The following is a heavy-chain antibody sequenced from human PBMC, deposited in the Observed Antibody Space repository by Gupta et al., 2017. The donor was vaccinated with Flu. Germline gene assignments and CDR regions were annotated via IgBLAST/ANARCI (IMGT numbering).Heavy chain of an antibody. CDR1: GGSISSYY. CDR2: IYTSGST. CDR3: ARDVQLVVAAIGDAFDI. J-gene: IGHJ3*02. V-gene: IGHV4-4*07. Sequence: QVQLQESGPGLVKPSETLSITCTVSGGSISSYYWSWLRQPAGKGVEWIGRIYTSGSTNYNPSLKSRVTMSVDTSKNQFSLKLSSVTAADTAVYYCARDVQLVVAAIGDAFDIWGQGTMVTVSS. D-gene: IGHD2-15*01.